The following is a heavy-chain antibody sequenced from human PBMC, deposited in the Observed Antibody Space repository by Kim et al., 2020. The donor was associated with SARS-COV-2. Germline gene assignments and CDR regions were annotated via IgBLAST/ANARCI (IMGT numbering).Heavy chain of an antibody. J-gene: IGHJ3*02. CDR1: GYSFTSYW. Sequence: GESLKISCKGSGYSFTSYWIGWVRQMPGKGLEWMGIIYPGDSDTRYSPSFQGQVTISADKSISTAYLQWSSLKASDTAMYYCARPYDSLTPTAAFDIWGQGTMVTVSS. D-gene: IGHD3-9*01. CDR2: IYPGDSDT. V-gene: IGHV5-51*01. CDR3: ARPYDSLTPTAAFDI.